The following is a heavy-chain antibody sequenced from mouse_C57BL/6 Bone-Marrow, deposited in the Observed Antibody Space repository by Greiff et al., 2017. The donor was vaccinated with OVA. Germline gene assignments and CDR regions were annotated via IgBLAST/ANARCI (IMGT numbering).Heavy chain of an antibody. CDR1: EYEFPSHD. Sequence: VQLQQSGGGLVQPGESLKLSCESNEYEFPSHDMSWVRKTPEKRLELVAAINSDGGSTYYPDTMERRFIISRDNTKKTLYLQMSSLRSEDTALYYCARISFITTVVVSYYFDYWGQGTTLTVSS. CDR3: ARISFITTVVVSYYFDY. D-gene: IGHD1-1*01. CDR2: INSDGGST. V-gene: IGHV5-2*01. J-gene: IGHJ2*01.